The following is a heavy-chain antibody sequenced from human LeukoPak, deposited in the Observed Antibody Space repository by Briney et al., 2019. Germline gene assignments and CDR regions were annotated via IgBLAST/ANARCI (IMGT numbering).Heavy chain of an antibody. CDR1: GGSISSYY. Sequence: SETLSLTCTVSGGSISSYYLSWIRQPPGKGLEWIGYIYYSGSTNYNPSLKSRVTISVDTSKNQFSLKLSSVTAADTAVYYCARGLAISQYYYYYMDVWGKGTTVTVSS. D-gene: IGHD3-3*01. V-gene: IGHV4-59*01. CDR2: IYYSGST. J-gene: IGHJ6*03. CDR3: ARGLAISQYYYYYMDV.